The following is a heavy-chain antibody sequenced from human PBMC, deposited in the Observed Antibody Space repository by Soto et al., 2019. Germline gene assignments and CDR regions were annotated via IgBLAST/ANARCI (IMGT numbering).Heavy chain of an antibody. J-gene: IGHJ4*02. V-gene: IGHV3-15*01. CDR1: GFTFSNAW. CDR2: IKSKIDGGTT. Sequence: GGSLRLSCAASGFTFSNAWMSWVRQAPGKGLEWVGRIKSKIDGGTTDYGAPVKGRFTISRDDSRNTLYLEMNSLKTEDTAVYYCVTHLLYSRTLEISYWGQGTLVTVSS. D-gene: IGHD6-13*01. CDR3: VTHLLYSRTLEISY.